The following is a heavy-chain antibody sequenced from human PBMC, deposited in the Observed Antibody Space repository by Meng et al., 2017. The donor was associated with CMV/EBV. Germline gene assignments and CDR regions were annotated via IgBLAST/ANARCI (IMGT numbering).Heavy chain of an antibody. Sequence: ASVKVSCKASGYTFTSYDINWVRLAPGQGLEWMGWISTYNGDTNFAQKFQGRVTMTTDTSTSTVYMELRSLRSDDTAVYYCARHYCSSDICYGYFDYWGQGTLVTVSS. J-gene: IGHJ4*02. D-gene: IGHD2-2*01. V-gene: IGHV1-18*01. CDR3: ARHYCSSDICYGYFDY. CDR2: ISTYNGDT. CDR1: GYTFTSYD.